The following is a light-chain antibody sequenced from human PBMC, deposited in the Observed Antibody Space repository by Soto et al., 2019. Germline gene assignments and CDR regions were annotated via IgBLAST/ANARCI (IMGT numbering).Light chain of an antibody. CDR1: QSVSIK. Sequence: EIMMTQSPATLSVCSGERATLYSRASQSVSIKLAWYQQKPGQAPRLLIYDTSTRATGIPARFSGSGSGTEFTLTISSLQSEDFAVYYCQQYNNWPPITFGQGTRLEIK. CDR3: QQYNNWPPIT. V-gene: IGKV3-15*01. CDR2: DTS. J-gene: IGKJ5*01.